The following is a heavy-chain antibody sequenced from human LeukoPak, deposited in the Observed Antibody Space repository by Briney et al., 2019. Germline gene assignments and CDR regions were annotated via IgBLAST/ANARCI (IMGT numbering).Heavy chain of an antibody. CDR1: GFTFSSYE. V-gene: IGHV3-48*03. CDR2: ISSSGSTI. J-gene: IGHJ6*04. CDR3: AELGITMIGGV. D-gene: IGHD3-10*02. Sequence: GGSLRLSCAASGFTFSSYEMNWVRQAPGKGLEWVSYISSSGSTIYYADSVKGRFTISRDNSKNTLYLQMNSLRVDDTAVYYCAELGITMIGGVWGKGTTVTISS.